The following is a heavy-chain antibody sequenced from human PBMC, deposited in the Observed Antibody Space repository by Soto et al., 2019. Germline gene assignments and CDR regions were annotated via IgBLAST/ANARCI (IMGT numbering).Heavy chain of an antibody. CDR2: ISSSSSYI. CDR1: GFTFSSYS. J-gene: IGHJ4*02. V-gene: IGHV3-21*01. D-gene: IGHD3-16*01. CDR3: ARYMITFGGVLDY. Sequence: GGSLRLSCAASGFTFSSYSMNWVRQAPGKGLEWVSSISSSSSYIYYADSVKGRFTISRDNAKNSLYLQMNSLRAEVTAVYYCARYMITFGGVLDYWGQGTLVTVSS.